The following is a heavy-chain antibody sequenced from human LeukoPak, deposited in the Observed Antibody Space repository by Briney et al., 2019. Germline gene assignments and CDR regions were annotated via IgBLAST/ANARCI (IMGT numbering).Heavy chain of an antibody. Sequence: SETLSLTCTVSGGSISSYYWSWIRQPPGKGLEWIGYIYTSGSTNYNPSLQSRVTISVDTSKNQFSLKLSSVTAADTAVYYCAGHLGRTTIAAYWGQGTLVTVSS. CDR2: IYTSGST. V-gene: IGHV4-4*09. D-gene: IGHD6-6*01. J-gene: IGHJ4*02. CDR3: AGHLGRTTIAAY. CDR1: GGSISSYY.